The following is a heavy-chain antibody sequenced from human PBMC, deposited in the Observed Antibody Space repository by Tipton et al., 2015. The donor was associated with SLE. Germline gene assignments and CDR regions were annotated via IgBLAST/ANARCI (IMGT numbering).Heavy chain of an antibody. J-gene: IGHJ4*02. CDR2: IYHSGTT. V-gene: IGHV4-4*02. Sequence: TLSLTCAVSGGSISSSNWWTWVRQSPDKGLEWIGEIYHSGTTTYNPSLESRVTISVDTSKNQFSLSLTSLTAADTAGYYCARDGDGYKLDYWGQGALVTVSS. D-gene: IGHD5-24*01. CDR1: GGSISSSNW. CDR3: ARDGDGYKLDY.